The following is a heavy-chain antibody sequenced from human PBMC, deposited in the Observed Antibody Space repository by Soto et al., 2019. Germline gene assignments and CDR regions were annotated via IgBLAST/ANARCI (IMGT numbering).Heavy chain of an antibody. D-gene: IGHD2-15*01. CDR2: IYYSGST. CDR1: GGSISSYY. V-gene: IGHV4-59*08. J-gene: IGHJ3*02. Sequence: SETLSLTCTVSGGSISSYYWSWIRQPPGKGLEWIGYIYYSGSTNYNPSLKSRVTISVDTSKNQFSLKLSSVTAADTAVYYCARGSIRYCSGGSWCAFDIWGQGTMVTVSS. CDR3: ARGSIRYCSGGSWCAFDI.